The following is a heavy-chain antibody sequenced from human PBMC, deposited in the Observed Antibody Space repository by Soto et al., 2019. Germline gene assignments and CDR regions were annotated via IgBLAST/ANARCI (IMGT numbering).Heavy chain of an antibody. V-gene: IGHV3-11*06. J-gene: IGHJ4*02. CDR3: VRHIYAYVDY. CDR2: ISSPMTYT. Sequence: PGGSLRLSCAASGFTFSDYYMNWIRQAPGKGLEWISYISSPMTYTRYADSVKGRFTISRDNAKNSLYLQMNSLRAEDTAVYYCVRHIYAYVDYWGQGTLVTVSS. D-gene: IGHD5-18*01. CDR1: GFTFSDYY.